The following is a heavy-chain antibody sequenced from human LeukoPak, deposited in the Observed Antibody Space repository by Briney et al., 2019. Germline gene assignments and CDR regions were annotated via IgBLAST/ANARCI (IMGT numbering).Heavy chain of an antibody. Sequence: SVKVSCKASGYTFTGYYMHWVRQAPGQGLEWMGWINPNSGGTNYAQKFQGRVTMTRDTSISTAYMELSRLRSDDTAVYYCARGPNIVVVPAAVDYWGQGTLVTVSS. CDR2: INPNSGGT. CDR1: GYTFTGYY. CDR3: ARGPNIVVVPAAVDY. J-gene: IGHJ4*02. V-gene: IGHV1-2*02. D-gene: IGHD2-2*01.